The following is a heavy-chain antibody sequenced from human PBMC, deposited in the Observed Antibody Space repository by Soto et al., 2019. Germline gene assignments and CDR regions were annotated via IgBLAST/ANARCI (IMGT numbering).Heavy chain of an antibody. Sequence: LGESLKISFKGSGYTFTNYWIGLVRQMPGKGPEWMGIIYPGDSDTKYNPSFQGQVTISADKSINTTYLQWSSLKASDTAIYYCAASIFYYGMDVWGQGTTVTAP. V-gene: IGHV5-51*01. CDR1: GYTFTNYW. J-gene: IGHJ6*02. CDR2: IYPGDSDT. CDR3: AASIFYYGMDV.